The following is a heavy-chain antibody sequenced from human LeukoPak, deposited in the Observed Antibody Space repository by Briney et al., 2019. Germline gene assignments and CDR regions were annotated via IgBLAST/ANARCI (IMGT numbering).Heavy chain of an antibody. D-gene: IGHD4-11*01. CDR2: IIPIFGTA. V-gene: IGHV1-69*13. J-gene: IGHJ4*02. CDR1: GGTFSSYA. CDR3: ARDIYSNYGQ. Sequence: PRASVKVSCKASGGTFSSYAISWVRQAPGQGLEWMGGIIPIFGTANYAQKFQGRVTITADESTSTAYMELSSLRSEDTAVYYCARDIYSNYGQWGQGTLVTVSS.